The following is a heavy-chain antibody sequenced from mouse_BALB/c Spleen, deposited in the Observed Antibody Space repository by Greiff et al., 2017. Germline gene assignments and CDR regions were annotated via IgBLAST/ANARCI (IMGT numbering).Heavy chain of an antibody. J-gene: IGHJ3*01. Sequence: QVQLQQSGPELVKPGASVRISCKASGYTFTSYYIHWVKQRPGQGLEWIGWIYPGNVNTKYNEKFKGKATLTADKSSSTAYMQLSSLTSEDSAVYFCARSTMITTDPFFAYWGQGTLVTVSA. CDR2: IYPGNVNT. D-gene: IGHD2-4*01. CDR1: GYTFTSYY. CDR3: ARSTMITTDPFFAY. V-gene: IGHV1S56*01.